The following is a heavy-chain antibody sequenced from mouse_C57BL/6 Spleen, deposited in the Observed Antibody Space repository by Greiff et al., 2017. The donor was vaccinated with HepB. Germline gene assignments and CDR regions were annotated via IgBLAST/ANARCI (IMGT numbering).Heavy chain of an antibody. V-gene: IGHV1-19*01. Sequence: VQLQQSGPVLVKPGASVKMSCKASGYTFTDYYMNWVKQSHGKSLEWIGVINPYNGGTSYNQKFKGKATLTVDKSSSTAYMELNSLTSEDSAVYYCARLGTTVGYYFDYWGQGTTLTVSS. CDR2: INPYNGGT. D-gene: IGHD1-1*01. CDR3: ARLGTTVGYYFDY. J-gene: IGHJ2*01. CDR1: GYTFTDYY.